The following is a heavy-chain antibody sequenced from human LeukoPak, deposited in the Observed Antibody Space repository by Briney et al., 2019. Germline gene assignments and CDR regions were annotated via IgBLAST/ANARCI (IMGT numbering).Heavy chain of an antibody. CDR2: INHSGST. D-gene: IGHD2-2*02. V-gene: IGHV4-34*01. CDR3: ARDVGVSVVVPAAIFDY. Sequence: PSETLSLTCAVDGGSFSGYYWSWVRQPPGKGLEWIGEINHSGSTNYNPSLKSRVTISVDTSKNQFSLKLSSVTAADTAVYYCARDVGVSVVVPAAIFDYWGQGTLVTVSS. J-gene: IGHJ4*02. CDR1: GGSFSGYY.